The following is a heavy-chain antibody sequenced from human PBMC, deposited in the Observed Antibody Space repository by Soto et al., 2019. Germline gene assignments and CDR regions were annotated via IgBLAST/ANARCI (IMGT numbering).Heavy chain of an antibody. V-gene: IGHV3-53*01. CDR3: ARDGSGGFDY. CDR1: GFTVRNNY. CDR2: IYGGGST. Sequence: EVQLVESGGGLIQPGGSLRLSCAASGFTVRNNYLNWVRQAPGKGLEWVSVIYGGGSTFYADSVKGRFAISRDNSKNPLYLQMNSLRVDDTAVYYCARDGSGGFDYWGQGTLVTVSS. J-gene: IGHJ4*02. D-gene: IGHD2-15*01.